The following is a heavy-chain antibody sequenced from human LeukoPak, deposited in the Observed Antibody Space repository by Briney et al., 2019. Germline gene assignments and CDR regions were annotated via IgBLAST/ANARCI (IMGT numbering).Heavy chain of an antibody. D-gene: IGHD6-13*01. J-gene: IGHJ6*03. CDR1: GGSFSGYY. Sequence: PSETLSPTCAVYGGSFSGYYWSWIRQPPGKGLEWIGEINHSGSTNYNPSLKSRVTISVDTSKNQFSLKLSSATAADTAVYYCARIDSSWYYYYMDVWGKGTTVTVSS. CDR2: INHSGST. CDR3: ARIDSSWYYYYMDV. V-gene: IGHV4-34*01.